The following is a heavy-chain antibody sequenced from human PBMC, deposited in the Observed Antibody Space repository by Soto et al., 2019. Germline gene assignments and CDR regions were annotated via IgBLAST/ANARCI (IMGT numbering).Heavy chain of an antibody. CDR1: GYTLTELS. CDR3: ATVDYYGSGYDY. V-gene: IGHV1-24*01. Sequence: ASVKVSCKVSGYTLTELSMHWVRQAPGKGLEWMGSFEPEDGETIYAQNFQGRVTLTGDTSADTAYMELSSLRSEDTAMYCCATVDYYGSGYDYWGQGSLVTVSS. D-gene: IGHD3-10*01. CDR2: FEPEDGET. J-gene: IGHJ4*02.